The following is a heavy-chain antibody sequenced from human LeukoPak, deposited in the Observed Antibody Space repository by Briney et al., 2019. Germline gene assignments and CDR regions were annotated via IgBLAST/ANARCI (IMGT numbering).Heavy chain of an antibody. CDR2: ISYDGSNK. Sequence: PGGSLRLSCAASGFTFSSNAMHWVRQAPGKGLEWVAVISYDGSNKYYADSVKGRFTTSRDNSKNTLYLQMNSLRAEDTAVYYCASGGELRSISFNYWGQGTLVTVSS. D-gene: IGHD1-7*01. V-gene: IGHV3-30-3*01. CDR1: GFTFSSNA. J-gene: IGHJ4*02. CDR3: ASGGELRSISFNY.